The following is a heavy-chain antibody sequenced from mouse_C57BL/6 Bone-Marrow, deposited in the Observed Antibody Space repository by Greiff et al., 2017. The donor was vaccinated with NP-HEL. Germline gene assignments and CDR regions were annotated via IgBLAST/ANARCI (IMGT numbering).Heavy chain of an antibody. Sequence: VMLVESGAELARPGASVKLSCKASGYTFTSYGISWVKQRTGQGLEWIGAIYPRSGNTYYNEKFKGKATLTAAKSSSTAYMELRSLTSEDSAVYFCARSAYYGSSFYWYFDVWGAGTTVTVSS. CDR1: GYTFTSYG. J-gene: IGHJ1*01. V-gene: IGHV1-81*01. CDR3: ARSAYYGSSFYWYFDV. D-gene: IGHD1-1*01. CDR2: IYPRSGNT.